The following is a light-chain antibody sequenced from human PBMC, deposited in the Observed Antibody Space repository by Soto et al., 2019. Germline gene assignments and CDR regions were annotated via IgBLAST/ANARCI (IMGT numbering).Light chain of an antibody. CDR2: DVS. J-gene: IGLJ1*01. V-gene: IGLV2-14*01. CDR3: SSYTSATTYV. CDR1: SSDVGAYNY. Sequence: QSVLAQPASVSGSHGQSITISCTGTSSDVGAYNYDSWYQQYPGEAPKVIIYDVSHRPAGVSNRFSGSKSGNTASLTISGLQTQDEADYYCSSYTSATTYVFGTGTKVTVL.